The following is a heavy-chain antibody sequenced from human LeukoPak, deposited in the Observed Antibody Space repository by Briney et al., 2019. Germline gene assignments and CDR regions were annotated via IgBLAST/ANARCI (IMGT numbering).Heavy chain of an antibody. J-gene: IGHJ5*02. CDR2: IIPIFGIA. V-gene: IGHV1-69*04. Sequence: SVKVSCKASGGTFSSYAISWVRQAPGQGLEWMGRIIPIFGIANYAQKFQGRVTITADKSTSTAYMELSSLRSEDTAVNYCAREGGVTMVRGVIHRNWFDPWGQGTLVTVSS. CDR3: AREGGVTMVRGVIHRNWFDP. D-gene: IGHD3-10*01. CDR1: GGTFSSYA.